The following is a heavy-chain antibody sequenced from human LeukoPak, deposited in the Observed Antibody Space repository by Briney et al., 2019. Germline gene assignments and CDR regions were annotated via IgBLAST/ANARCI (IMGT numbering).Heavy chain of an antibody. CDR3: AREAALAIDY. CDR2: ISTSGST. V-gene: IGHV4-61*02. J-gene: IGHJ4*02. Sequence: SEALSLTCSVSGGSVTGGSYYWSWIRPPAGKGLEWIGRISTSGSTNSNPSLKSRVNMSLNPSNNQFSLKLNSLTAADTAGYYCAREAALAIDYWGQGALVTVSS. CDR1: GGSVTGGSYY. D-gene: IGHD3-3*02.